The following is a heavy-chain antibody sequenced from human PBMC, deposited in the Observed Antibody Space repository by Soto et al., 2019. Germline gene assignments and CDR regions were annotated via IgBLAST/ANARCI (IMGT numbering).Heavy chain of an antibody. J-gene: IGHJ5*02. D-gene: IGHD3-10*01. V-gene: IGHV4-59*01. CDR1: GGSISSYY. CDR3: ARETITMVRGVMALNWFDP. Sequence: SETLSLTCTVSGGSISSYYWSWIRQPPGKGLEWIGYIYYSGSTNYNPSLKSRVTISVDTSKNQFSLKLSSVTAADTAVYYCARETITMVRGVMALNWFDPWGQGTLVTVSS. CDR2: IYYSGST.